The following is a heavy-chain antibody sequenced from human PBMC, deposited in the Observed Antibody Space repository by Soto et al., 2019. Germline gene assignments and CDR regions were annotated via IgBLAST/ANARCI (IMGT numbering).Heavy chain of an antibody. CDR1: GDCISSSFR. J-gene: IGHJ4*02. Sequence: PSETLSLTCAVSGDCISSSFRWSWVRQPPGKGQEWIGEIYHTESTVYNPSLKSRVTISVDKSKNQFSLNLDSVTAADTAVYYCARYDFGTFDYWGRGILVTVSS. CDR2: IYHTEST. CDR3: ARYDFGTFDY. V-gene: IGHV4-4*02. D-gene: IGHD4-17*01.